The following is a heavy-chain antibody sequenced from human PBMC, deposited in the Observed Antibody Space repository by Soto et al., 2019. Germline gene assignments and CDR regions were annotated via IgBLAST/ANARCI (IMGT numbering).Heavy chain of an antibody. Sequence: QVQLVESGGGVVQPGRSLRLSCAASGFTFSSYAMHWVRQAPGKGLEWVAVISYDGSNKYYADSVKGRFTISRDNSKNTLYLRMNSLRAEDTAVYYCARGSSGWYKDAFDIWGQGTMVTVSS. D-gene: IGHD6-19*01. CDR2: ISYDGSNK. CDR1: GFTFSSYA. V-gene: IGHV3-30-3*01. J-gene: IGHJ3*02. CDR3: ARGSSGWYKDAFDI.